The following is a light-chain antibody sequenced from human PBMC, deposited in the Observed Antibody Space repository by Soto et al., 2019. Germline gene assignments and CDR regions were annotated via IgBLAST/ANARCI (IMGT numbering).Light chain of an antibody. CDR3: AEWDDSLNGVV. Sequence: QSVLTQPPSASGTPGQRVTISCSGSSSNIGSNTVDWYQQLPGTAPKLLIYTNNQRPSGVPDRFSGSKSGTSASLAISGLLSEDEADYYCAEWDDSLNGVVFGGGTKLTVL. V-gene: IGLV1-44*01. CDR2: TNN. J-gene: IGLJ2*01. CDR1: SSNIGSNT.